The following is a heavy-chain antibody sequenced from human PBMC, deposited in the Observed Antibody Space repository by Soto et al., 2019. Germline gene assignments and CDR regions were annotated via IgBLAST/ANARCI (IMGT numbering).Heavy chain of an antibody. CDR1: GYTFTSYG. D-gene: IGHD3-22*01. V-gene: IGHV1-18*01. CDR2: ISAYNGNT. CDR3: AREHSLHYSDSSGYWHDAFDI. Sequence: GASVKVSCKASGYTFTSYGVSWVRHSPLQWLEWMGWISAYNGNTNYAQKLQGRVTMTTDTSTSTAYMELRSLRSDDTAVYYCAREHSLHYSDSSGYWHDAFDIRGQRKMVTVSS. J-gene: IGHJ3*02.